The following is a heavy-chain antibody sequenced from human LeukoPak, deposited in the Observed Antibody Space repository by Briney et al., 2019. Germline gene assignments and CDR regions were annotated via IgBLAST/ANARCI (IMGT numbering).Heavy chain of an antibody. CDR1: GFTFADYA. V-gene: IGHV3-9*01. CDR2: ISWNSGSI. Sequence: GGSLRLSCAASGFTFADYAMHWVRQAPGKGLEWVSGISWNSGSIGYADSVKGRFTISRDNAKNSLYLQMNSLRAEDTALYYCAKPGGEYWLYNDNWFDPWGQGTLVTVSS. J-gene: IGHJ5*02. CDR3: AKPGGEYWLYNDNWFDP. D-gene: IGHD3-16*01.